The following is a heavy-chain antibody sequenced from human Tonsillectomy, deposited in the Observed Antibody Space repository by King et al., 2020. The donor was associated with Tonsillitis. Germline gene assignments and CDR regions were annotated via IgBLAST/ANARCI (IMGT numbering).Heavy chain of an antibody. D-gene: IGHD2-15*01. V-gene: IGHV3-7*01. CDR2: IKHDGSEK. J-gene: IGHJ4*02. Sequence: VQLVESGGGLVQPGGSLRLSCAASGLTFSSYWMGWVRQAPGKGLEWGANIKHDGSEKYYVGSVKGRFTISRDNAKNSLYLQMNSLRADDTAVYYCARRLVDATSFDYWGQGTLVTVSS. CDR3: ARRLVDATSFDY. CDR1: GLTFSSYW.